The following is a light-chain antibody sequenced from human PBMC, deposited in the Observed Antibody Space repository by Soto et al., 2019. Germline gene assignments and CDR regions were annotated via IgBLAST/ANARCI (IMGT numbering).Light chain of an antibody. V-gene: IGKV3-20*01. CDR3: QQHGSSTGT. J-gene: IGKJ2*01. CDR2: GAS. Sequence: EIVLTQSPGTLSLSPGERATLSCRASQSVSSSYLAWYQQKPGQAPRLLIYGASSRATGIPDRFSGSESGTDFTLTISRLEPEELAVYYCQQHGSSTGTFGQGTKLESK. CDR1: QSVSSSY.